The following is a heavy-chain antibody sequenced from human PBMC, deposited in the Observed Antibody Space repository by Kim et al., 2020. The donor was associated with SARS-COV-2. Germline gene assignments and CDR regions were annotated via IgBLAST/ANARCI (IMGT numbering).Heavy chain of an antibody. D-gene: IGHD4-4*01. J-gene: IGHJ6*02. V-gene: IGHV1-69*10. CDR3: ARSKGAVGV. CDR1: GGTFSSYS. CDR2: IIPIVGRA. Sequence: SVKVSCKASGGTFSSYSIIWARHAPGQGLEWMGGIIPIVGRANYAQKFQGRVTITADKSTSTAYMELSSLRSEDTAVYYCARSKGAVGVWCQGTTVTVS.